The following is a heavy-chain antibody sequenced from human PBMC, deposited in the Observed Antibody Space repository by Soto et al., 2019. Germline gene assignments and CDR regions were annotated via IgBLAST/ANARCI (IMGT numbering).Heavy chain of an antibody. V-gene: IGHV4-30-4*01. J-gene: IGHJ4*02. CDR2: IYYSGHT. CDR1: GGSITSGDNY. CDR3: ARTYWSGYYFDY. Sequence: SETLSLTCTVSGGSITSGDNYWIWIRQPPGKGLEWIGYIYYSGHTYYNPSLKSRLTISVDTSKNHFSLRLSSVTAADTAVYYCARTYWSGYYFDYWGQGTLVTVSS. D-gene: IGHD3-3*01.